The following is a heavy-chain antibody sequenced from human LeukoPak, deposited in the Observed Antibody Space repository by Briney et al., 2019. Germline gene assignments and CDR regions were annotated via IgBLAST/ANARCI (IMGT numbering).Heavy chain of an antibody. Sequence: GGSLRLSCAASGFTFSSYSMNWVRQAPGKGLEWVSSISSSSSYIYYADSVKGRFTIPRDNAKNSLYLQMNSLRAEDTAVYYCARGDYGVKGYFDYWGQGTLVTVSS. D-gene: IGHD4-17*01. V-gene: IGHV3-21*01. CDR2: ISSSSSYI. J-gene: IGHJ4*02. CDR3: ARGDYGVKGYFDY. CDR1: GFTFSSYS.